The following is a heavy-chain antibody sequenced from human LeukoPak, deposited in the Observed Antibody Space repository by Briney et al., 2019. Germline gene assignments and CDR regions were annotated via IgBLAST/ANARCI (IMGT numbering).Heavy chain of an antibody. Sequence: PGGSLRLSCAPSGFTFSDYAMHWVRQAPGKGLEWVAFIRYDGRNKYYSDSVKGRFTISRDNSKNTLYLQMNSLRAEDTAVYYCAKGSQYNILTGFIVGAMDDFDYWGQGTLVTVPS. CDR3: AKGSQYNILTGFIVGAMDDFDY. V-gene: IGHV3-30*02. D-gene: IGHD3-9*01. CDR1: GFTFSDYA. J-gene: IGHJ4*02. CDR2: IRYDGRNK.